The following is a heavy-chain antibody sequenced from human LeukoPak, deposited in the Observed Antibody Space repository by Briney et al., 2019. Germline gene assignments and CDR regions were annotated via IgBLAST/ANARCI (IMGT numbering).Heavy chain of an antibody. Sequence: GGSPRLSCAASGFTFSSYGMHWVRQAPGKGLEWVAVISYDGSNKYYADSVKGRFTISRDNSKNTLYLQMNSLRAEDTAVYYCAKDTGVTKTIDYWGQGTLVTVSS. CDR3: AKDTGVTKTIDY. J-gene: IGHJ4*02. CDR1: GFTFSSYG. CDR2: ISYDGSNK. D-gene: IGHD5-18*01. V-gene: IGHV3-30*18.